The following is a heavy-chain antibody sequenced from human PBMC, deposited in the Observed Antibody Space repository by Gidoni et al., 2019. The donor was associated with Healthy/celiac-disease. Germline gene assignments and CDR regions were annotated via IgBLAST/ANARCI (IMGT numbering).Heavy chain of an antibody. CDR2: IYHSGST. D-gene: IGHD6-13*01. CDR3: ARPKEYSSWTFDY. Sequence: GLEWIGEIYHSGSTNYNPSLKSRVTISVDKSKNQFSLKLSSVTAADTAVYYCARPKEYSSWTFDYWGQGTLVTVSS. V-gene: IGHV4-4*02. J-gene: IGHJ4*02.